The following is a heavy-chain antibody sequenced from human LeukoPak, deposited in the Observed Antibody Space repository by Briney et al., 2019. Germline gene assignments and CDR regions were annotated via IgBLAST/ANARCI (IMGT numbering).Heavy chain of an antibody. V-gene: IGHV4-31*03. Sequence: PSQTLSLTCTVSGGSISSGGYYWSWIRQHPGKGLEWIGYIYCSGSTYYNPSLKSRVTISVDTSKNQFSLKLSSVTAADTAVYYCARDRNDWALDYWGQGTLVTVSS. J-gene: IGHJ4*02. CDR2: IYCSGST. CDR3: ARDRNDWALDY. D-gene: IGHD1-1*01. CDR1: GGSISSGGYY.